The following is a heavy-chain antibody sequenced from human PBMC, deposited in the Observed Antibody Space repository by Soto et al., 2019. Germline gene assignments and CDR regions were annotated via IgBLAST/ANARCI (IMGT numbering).Heavy chain of an antibody. V-gene: IGHV3-23*01. CDR1: GFTFSSYA. CDR3: AKEGSSSPYFDY. J-gene: IGHJ4*02. D-gene: IGHD6-6*01. Sequence: EVQLLESGGGLVQPGGSLRLSCAASGFTFSSYAMSWVRQAPGKGLEWVSAISGSGGSTYYADSVKGRFTIPRDNSRNTLYLQMNSLRAEDTAVYYCAKEGSSSPYFDYWGQGTLVTVSS. CDR2: ISGSGGST.